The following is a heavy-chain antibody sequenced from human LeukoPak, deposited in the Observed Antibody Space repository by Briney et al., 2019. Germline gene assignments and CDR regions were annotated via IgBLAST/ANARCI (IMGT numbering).Heavy chain of an antibody. CDR2: IIPIFGTA. J-gene: IGHJ6*03. CDR1: RGTFSSYA. V-gene: IGHV1-69*05. D-gene: IGHD2-15*01. CDR3: ASSGLFAATDAYYYYYYMDV. Sequence: SVKVSCKASRGTFSSYAISWVRQAPGQGLEWMGGIIPIFGTANYAQKFQGRVTITTDESTSTAYMELSSLRSEDTAVYYCASSGLFAATDAYYYYYYMDVWGKGTTVTVSS.